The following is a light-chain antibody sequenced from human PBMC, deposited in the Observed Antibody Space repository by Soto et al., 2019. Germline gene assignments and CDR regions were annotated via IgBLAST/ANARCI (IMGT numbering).Light chain of an antibody. CDR3: AAWDDSLSGGV. V-gene: IGLV1-47*01. CDR2: RNN. J-gene: IGLJ3*02. Sequence: QPVLTQPPSASGTPGQRVTISCSGSSSNIGRSSVSWFQQLPGTAPRLLIYRNNQRPSGVPDRFSGSKSGTSASLAINGLRSEDEADYYCAAWDDSLSGGVFGGGTKLTVL. CDR1: SSNIGRSS.